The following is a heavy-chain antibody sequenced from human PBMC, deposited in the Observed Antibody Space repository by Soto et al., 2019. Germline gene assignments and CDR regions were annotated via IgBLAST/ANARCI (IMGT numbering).Heavy chain of an antibody. CDR3: ASDYGDFSYYFDY. Sequence: GGSLRLSCAASGFTFSSYAMHWVRQAPGKGLEWVAVISYDGSNKYYEDCVKGRFTISRDNCKNTLYLQMNSLRAEDTDVYYCASDYGDFSYYFDYWGQGTLVTVSS. V-gene: IGHV3-30-3*01. CDR1: GFTFSSYA. CDR2: ISYDGSNK. D-gene: IGHD4-17*01. J-gene: IGHJ4*02.